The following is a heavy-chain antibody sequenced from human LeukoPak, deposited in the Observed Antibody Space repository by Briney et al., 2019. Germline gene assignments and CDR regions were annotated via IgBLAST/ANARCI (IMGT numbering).Heavy chain of an antibody. CDR3: ARDSTAMALNP. V-gene: IGHV3-7*01. J-gene: IGHJ5*02. CDR2: IKQDGGEK. CDR1: GFTFSSYW. Sequence: GGSLRLSYAASGFTFSSYWMSWVRQAPGKGLEWVANIKQDGGEKNYVASVKDRFTISRDNAKNSLYLQMNSLRAEDTAVYYCARDSTAMALNPWGQGTLVTVSS. D-gene: IGHD5-18*01.